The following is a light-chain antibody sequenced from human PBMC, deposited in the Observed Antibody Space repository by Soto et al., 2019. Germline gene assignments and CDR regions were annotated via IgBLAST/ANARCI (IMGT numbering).Light chain of an antibody. J-gene: IGKJ1*01. V-gene: IGKV1-5*01. CDR1: QSISSW. CDR2: DAS. Sequence: DIQMTQSPSTLSASVGDRVTITCRASQSISSWLAWYQQKPGKAPKLLIYDASSLESGVPSRFSGSGSGTEFIITISSLQHDDFATYYCQQYNSYSWTFGQGTKVEIK. CDR3: QQYNSYSWT.